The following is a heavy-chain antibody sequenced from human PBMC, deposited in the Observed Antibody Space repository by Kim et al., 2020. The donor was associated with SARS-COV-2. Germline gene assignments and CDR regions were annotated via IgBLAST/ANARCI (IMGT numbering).Heavy chain of an antibody. J-gene: IGHJ6*02. CDR3: ARANEGSRTSCYCPPQPSMRV. Sequence: SETLSLTCTVSGGSISSYYWSWIRQPPGKGLEWIGYIYYSGSTNYNPSLKSRVTISVDTSKNQFSLKLSSVTAADTAVHYCARANEGSRTSCYCPPQPSMRVWGQGTTVIFSS. CDR2: IYYSGST. V-gene: IGHV4-59*01. D-gene: IGHD2-2*01. CDR1: GGSISSYY.